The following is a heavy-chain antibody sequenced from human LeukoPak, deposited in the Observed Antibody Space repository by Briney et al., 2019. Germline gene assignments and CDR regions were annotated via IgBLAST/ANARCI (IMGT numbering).Heavy chain of an antibody. J-gene: IGHJ4*02. CDR3: AKSETYRFDY. CDR1: GFTLSSYS. D-gene: IGHD3-3*01. CDR2: ISSSGNYI. V-gene: IGHV3-21*01. Sequence: PGGSLRLSCAASGFTLSSYSMNWVRQAPGKGLEWVSSISSSGNYIYYADSVKGRFTISRDNAKNSLYLQVNSLRDEDTAVYYCAKSETYRFDYWGQGTLVTVSS.